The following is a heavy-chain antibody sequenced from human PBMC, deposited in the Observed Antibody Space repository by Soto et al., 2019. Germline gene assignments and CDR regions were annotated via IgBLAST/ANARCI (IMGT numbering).Heavy chain of an antibody. D-gene: IGHD6-6*01. J-gene: IGHJ6*02. Sequence: QVHLVQSGAEVKKPGSSVKVSCKASGGTFSSYAISWVRQAPVQGLEWMGGLIPIFGTANYAQKFQGRVTITADESKITAYSELSSVRSEDTAVYYCERPSSSSFLYYGLDVWGQGTTVTVS. CDR3: ERPSSSSFLYYGLDV. CDR1: GGTFSSYA. CDR2: LIPIFGTA. V-gene: IGHV1-69*01.